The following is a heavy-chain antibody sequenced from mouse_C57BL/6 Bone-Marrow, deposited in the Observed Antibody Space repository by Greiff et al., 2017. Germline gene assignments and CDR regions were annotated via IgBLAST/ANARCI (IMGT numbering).Heavy chain of an antibody. J-gene: IGHJ4*01. D-gene: IGHD1-1*01. CDR1: GYTFTDYY. CDR3: ARFTYYGSSYDGYAMDY. V-gene: IGHV1-19*01. CDR2: INPYNGGT. Sequence: EVQLQQSGPVLVKPGASVKMSCKASGYTFTDYYMNWVKQSHGKSLEWIGVINPYNGGTSYNQKFKGKATLTVDKASSTAYMELNSLTSEDSAVYYCARFTYYGSSYDGYAMDYWGQGTSVTVSS.